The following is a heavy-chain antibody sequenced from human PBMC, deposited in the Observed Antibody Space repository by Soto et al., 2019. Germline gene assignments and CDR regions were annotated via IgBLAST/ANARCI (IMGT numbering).Heavy chain of an antibody. D-gene: IGHD1-26*01. CDR1: GFTFSSYA. J-gene: IGHJ4*02. CDR2: ISGSGGST. CDR3: AIRGSGSYYDY. V-gene: IGHV3-23*01. Sequence: EVQLLESGGGLAQPGVSLRLSCAASGFTFSSYAMRWVRQAPVKGLEWVSAISGSGGSTYYADSVKGRFTISRDNSKNTLSLQMNSLRAEDTAVYYCAIRGSGSYYDYWCQGTLVTVSS.